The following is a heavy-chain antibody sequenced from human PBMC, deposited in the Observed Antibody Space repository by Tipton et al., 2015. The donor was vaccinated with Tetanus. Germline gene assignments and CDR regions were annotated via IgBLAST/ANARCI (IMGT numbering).Heavy chain of an antibody. CDR1: GFTFSSYA. D-gene: IGHD3/OR15-3a*01. CDR2: ISGSGGST. Sequence: SLRLSCAASGFTFSSYAMSWVRQAPGKGPEWVSAISGSGGSTYYADSVKGRLTISRDNSKNTLYLQTNSLRAEDTAVYYCAKRQDFAFDIWGQGTMVTVSS. CDR3: AKRQDFAFDI. J-gene: IGHJ3*02. V-gene: IGHV3-23*01.